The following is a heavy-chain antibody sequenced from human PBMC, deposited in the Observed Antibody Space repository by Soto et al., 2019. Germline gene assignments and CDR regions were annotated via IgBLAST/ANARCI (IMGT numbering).Heavy chain of an antibody. D-gene: IGHD6-19*01. J-gene: IGHJ4*02. CDR1: GFTFSGYW. V-gene: IGHV3-74*01. Sequence: EVQLVESGGDLVQPGGSLRLSCAASGFTFSGYWMHWVRQAPGKGLGWVSRVNGDGSSTSSAASVKGRFTISRDNAKNTLYLQMHSLRAEDTAVYYCARDYSSGWQTSFDYWGQGSLVTVSS. CDR3: ARDYSSGWQTSFDY. CDR2: VNGDGSST.